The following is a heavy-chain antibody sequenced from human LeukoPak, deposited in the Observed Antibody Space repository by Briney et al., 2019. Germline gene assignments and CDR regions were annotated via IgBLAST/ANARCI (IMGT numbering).Heavy chain of an antibody. CDR2: INHSGST. J-gene: IGHJ4*02. V-gene: IGHV4-34*01. CDR3: ASSGAEGELLDY. CDR1: GGSFSGYY. D-gene: IGHD1-26*01. Sequence: SETLSLTCAVYGGSFSGYYWSWIRQPPGKGLEWIGEINHSGSTNYNPSLKSRVTISVDTSKNQFSLKLSSVTAADTAVYYCASSGAEGELLDYWGQGTLVTVSS.